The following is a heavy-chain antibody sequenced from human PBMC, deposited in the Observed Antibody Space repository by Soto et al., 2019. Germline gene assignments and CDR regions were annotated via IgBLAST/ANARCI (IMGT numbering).Heavy chain of an antibody. V-gene: IGHV5-51*01. CDR2: IYPGDSDT. CDR3: ERHRVRGRRYHAFHI. J-gene: IGHJ3*02. CDR1: GYSFTSYW. D-gene: IGHD1-20*01. Sequence: PGESLKISCKGSGYSFTSYWIGWVRQMPGKGLEWMGIIYPGDSDTRYSPSFQGQVTISADKSISTAYLQWSSLKASDTATYYCERHRVRGRRYHAFHIWGQGTMVTVS.